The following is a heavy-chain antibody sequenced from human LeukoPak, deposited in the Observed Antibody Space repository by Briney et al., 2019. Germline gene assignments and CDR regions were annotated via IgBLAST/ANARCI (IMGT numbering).Heavy chain of an antibody. Sequence: ASVKVSCKASGGTFSSYAISWVRQAPGQGLEWMGWMNPNSGNTGYAQKFQGRVTMTRNTSISTAYMELSSLRSEDTAVYYCARVGYDILTGYHLGYWSQGTLVTVSS. V-gene: IGHV1-8*02. CDR2: MNPNSGNT. CDR1: GGTFSSYA. D-gene: IGHD3-9*01. J-gene: IGHJ4*02. CDR3: ARVGYDILTGYHLGY.